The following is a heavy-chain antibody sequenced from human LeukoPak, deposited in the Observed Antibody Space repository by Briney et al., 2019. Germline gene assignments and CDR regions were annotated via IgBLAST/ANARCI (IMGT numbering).Heavy chain of an antibody. CDR3: AREAYSGYDFYFDY. CDR2: ISSSGVTI. J-gene: IGHJ4*02. D-gene: IGHD5-12*01. CDR1: GFTFSDYE. Sequence: GGSLRLSCAASGFTFSDYEMNWVRQAPGKGLEWISYISSSGVTIYYADSVKGRFTISRDNAKNSLNLQLNSLRPEDTAVYYCAREAYSGYDFYFDYWGQGTLVTVSS. V-gene: IGHV3-48*03.